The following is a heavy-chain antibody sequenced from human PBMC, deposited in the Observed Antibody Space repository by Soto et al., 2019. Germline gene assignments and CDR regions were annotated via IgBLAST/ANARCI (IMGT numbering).Heavy chain of an antibody. CDR2: ISYDGSNK. V-gene: IGHV3-30*18. Sequence: ESGGGVVQPGRSLRLSCAASGFTFSSYGMHWVRQAPGKGLEWVAVISYDGSNKYYADSVKGRFTISRDNSKNTLYLQMNSLRAEDTAVYYCAKVKAVAARYWYFDLWGRGTLVTVSS. J-gene: IGHJ2*01. CDR3: AKVKAVAARYWYFDL. CDR1: GFTFSSYG. D-gene: IGHD6-19*01.